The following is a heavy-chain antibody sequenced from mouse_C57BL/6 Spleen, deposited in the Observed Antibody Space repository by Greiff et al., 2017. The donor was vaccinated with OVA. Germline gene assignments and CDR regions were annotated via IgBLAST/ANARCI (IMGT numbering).Heavy chain of an antibody. CDR3: ARKTVTTVGAGEHYFDY. Sequence: VQLQQSGPELVKPGASVKLSCKASGYTFTSYDINWVKQRPGQGLEWIGWIYPRDGSTKYNEKFKGKATLTVDTSSSTAYMELHSLTSEDSAVYFCARKTVTTVGAGEHYFDYWGQGTTLTVSS. D-gene: IGHD1-1*01. CDR2: IYPRDGST. CDR1: GYTFTSYD. V-gene: IGHV1-85*01. J-gene: IGHJ2*01.